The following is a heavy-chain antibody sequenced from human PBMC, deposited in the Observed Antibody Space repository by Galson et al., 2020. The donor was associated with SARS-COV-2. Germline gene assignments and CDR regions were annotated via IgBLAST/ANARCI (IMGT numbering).Heavy chain of an antibody. Sequence: GASLKLSCAASGFNFSSYAMSWVRQAPGKGLEWVSAISGSGGSTYYADSVNGRFTISRDNSKNTLYLQMNSLRAEDTAVYYCAKDLGVVVPAAMGYWGQGTLVTVSS. CDR2: ISGSGGST. V-gene: IGHV3-23*01. D-gene: IGHD2-2*01. J-gene: IGHJ4*02. CDR1: GFNFSSYA. CDR3: AKDLGVVVPAAMGY.